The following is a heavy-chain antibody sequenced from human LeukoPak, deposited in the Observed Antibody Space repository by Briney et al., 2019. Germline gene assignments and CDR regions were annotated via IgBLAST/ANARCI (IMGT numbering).Heavy chain of an antibody. CDR1: GFTFSSYW. J-gene: IGHJ3*02. CDR3: ARERTGGAFDI. Sequence: GGSLRLSCAASGFTFSSYWMHWVRQAPGKGLEWVAVISYDGRRKYYEDSVKGRFTISRDHSKNTLNLDMSSLKTEDTAVYHCARERTGGAFDIWGQGTLVTVSS. V-gene: IGHV3-30*03. D-gene: IGHD3-10*01. CDR2: ISYDGRRK.